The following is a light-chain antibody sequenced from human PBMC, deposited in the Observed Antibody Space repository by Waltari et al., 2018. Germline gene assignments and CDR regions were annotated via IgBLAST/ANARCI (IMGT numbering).Light chain of an antibody. CDR3: QQYGSSALT. CDR1: QTVSSNY. J-gene: IGKJ4*01. CDR2: VVF. Sequence: IVLTQSPGTLSLSPGERATLSCRASQTVSSNYLAWYQQKPGQAPRLLIYVVFTRATGIQDRFTGSGSGTDFSLTISRLEPEDFAVYFCQQYGSSALTFGGGTKVQIK. V-gene: IGKV3-20*01.